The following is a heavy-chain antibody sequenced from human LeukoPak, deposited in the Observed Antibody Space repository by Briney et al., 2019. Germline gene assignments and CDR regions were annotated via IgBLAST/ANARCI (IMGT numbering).Heavy chain of an antibody. Sequence: PGGSLRLSCAASGFTFSSYWMHWVRQAPGKGLVWVSRINSDGSSTSYADSVKGRFTISRDNAKNTLYLQMNSLRAEDTAVYYCAKVLGSSGYRPFDYWGQGTLVTVSS. V-gene: IGHV3-74*01. CDR1: GFTFSSYW. D-gene: IGHD3-22*01. CDR3: AKVLGSSGYRPFDY. CDR2: INSDGSST. J-gene: IGHJ4*02.